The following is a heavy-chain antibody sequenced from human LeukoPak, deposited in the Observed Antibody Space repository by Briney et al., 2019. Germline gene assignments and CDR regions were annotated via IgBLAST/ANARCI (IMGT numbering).Heavy chain of an antibody. J-gene: IGHJ3*02. CDR1: GFTFSSYW. Sequence: GGSLRLSCAASGFTFSSYWMSWVRQAPGKGLEWVANIKQDGSEKYYVDSVKGRFTISRDNAKNSLYLQMNSLRAEDTAVYYCARSYDSSGYQYDAFDIWGQGTMVTVSS. CDR2: IKQDGSEK. CDR3: ARSYDSSGYQYDAFDI. D-gene: IGHD3-22*01. V-gene: IGHV3-7*01.